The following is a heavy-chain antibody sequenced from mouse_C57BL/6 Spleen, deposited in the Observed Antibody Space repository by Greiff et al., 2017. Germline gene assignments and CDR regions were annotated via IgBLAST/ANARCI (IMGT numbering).Heavy chain of an antibody. J-gene: IGHJ1*03. CDR1: GYTFTSYW. V-gene: IGHV1-53*01. CDR3: ARYGNYRYFDV. D-gene: IGHD2-10*02. CDR2: INPSNGGT. Sequence: QVQLQQPGPELVQPGASVKLSCKASGYTFTSYWMHWVKQRPGQGLEWIGNINPSNGGTNYNEKFKSKATRTVDKSSSTAYMQRSSLTSEDSAVYYCARYGNYRYFDVWGTGTTVTVSS.